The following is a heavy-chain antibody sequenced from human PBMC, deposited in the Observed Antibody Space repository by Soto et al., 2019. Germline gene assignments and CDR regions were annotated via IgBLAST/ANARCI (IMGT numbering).Heavy chain of an antibody. J-gene: IGHJ4*02. V-gene: IGHV1-18*01. CDR3: ARWHGSGSYYLYYFDY. CDR1: GYTFTSYG. Sequence: ASVKVSCKASGYTFTSYGITWVRQAPGQGLEWMGWISAYNGNTNYAQKLQDRVTMTTDTSTSTAYMELSSLRSEDTAVYYCARWHGSGSYYLYYFDYWGQGTLVTVSS. D-gene: IGHD3-10*01. CDR2: ISAYNGNT.